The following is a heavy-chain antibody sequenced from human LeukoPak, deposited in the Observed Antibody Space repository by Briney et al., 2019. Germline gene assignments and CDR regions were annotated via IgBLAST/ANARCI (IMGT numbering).Heavy chain of an antibody. V-gene: IGHV1-69*05. J-gene: IGHJ4*02. CDR1: GGTFSSYA. CDR3: ARGRGGSYGNYFDY. Sequence: SVKVSCKASGGTFSSYAISWVRQAPGQGLEWMGRIIPIVGTANYAQKFQGRVTITTDESTSTAYMELSSLRSEDTAVYYCARGRGGSYGNYFDYWGQGALVTVSS. D-gene: IGHD1-26*01. CDR2: IIPIVGTA.